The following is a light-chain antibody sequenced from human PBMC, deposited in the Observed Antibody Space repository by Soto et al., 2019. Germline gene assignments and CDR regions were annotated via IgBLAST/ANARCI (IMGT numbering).Light chain of an antibody. CDR2: KDS. V-gene: IGLV3-25*03. CDR1: ALPKQY. J-gene: IGLJ2*01. CDR3: QSADSSGTFNVV. Sequence: SYELTQPPSVSVSPGQTARITCSGDALPKQYAYWYQQKPGQAPVLVIYKDSERPSAIPERFSGSSSGTTVTLTISGVQAEDEADYYCQSADSSGTFNVVFGGGTKLTVL.